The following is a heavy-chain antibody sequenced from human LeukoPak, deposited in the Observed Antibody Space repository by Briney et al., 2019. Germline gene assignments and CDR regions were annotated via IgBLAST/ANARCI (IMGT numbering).Heavy chain of an antibody. J-gene: IGHJ6*02. CDR2: IIPILGIG. V-gene: IGHV1-69*04. CDR3: ARALSADSSGKDSNYYYGLDV. Sequence: ASVKVSCKASGGTFSYYGFNWVRQAPGQGLEWVGRIIPILGIGNYAQKFQGRVTITADKSTSTAYMELSSLRAEDTAVYYCARALSADSSGKDSNYYYGLDVWGQGTTVTVSS. CDR1: GGTFSYYG. D-gene: IGHD3-22*01.